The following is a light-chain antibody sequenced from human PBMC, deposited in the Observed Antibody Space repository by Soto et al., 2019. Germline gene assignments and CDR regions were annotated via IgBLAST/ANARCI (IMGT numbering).Light chain of an antibody. CDR3: QQRSNWPALT. J-gene: IGKJ4*01. CDR2: DAS. CDR1: QSVSSY. V-gene: IGKV3-11*01. Sequence: EIVLTQSPATRSSSPVERATLSCRASQSVSSYLAWYQQKPGQAPRLLIYDASNRATGIPARFSGSGSGTDFTLTISSLEPEDFAVYYCQQRSNWPALTFGGGTKVDIK.